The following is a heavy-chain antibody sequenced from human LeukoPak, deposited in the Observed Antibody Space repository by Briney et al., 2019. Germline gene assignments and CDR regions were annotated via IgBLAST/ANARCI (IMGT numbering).Heavy chain of an antibody. CDR2: IWYDGSNK. CDR1: GFTFSSYG. CDR3: ARDNVAQMYYFDY. V-gene: IGHV3-33*01. J-gene: IGHJ4*02. D-gene: IGHD2-21*01. Sequence: PGRSLRLSCAASGFTFSSYGMHWVRQAPGKGLEGVAVIWYDGSNKYYADSVKGRFTISRDNSKNTLYLQMNSLRAEDTAVYYCARDNVAQMYYFDYWGQGTLVTVSS.